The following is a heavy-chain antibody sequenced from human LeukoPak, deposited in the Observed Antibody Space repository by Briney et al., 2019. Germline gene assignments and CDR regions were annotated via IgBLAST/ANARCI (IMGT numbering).Heavy chain of an antibody. CDR1: GFTFSSYG. CDR2: IWYDGSDK. V-gene: IGHV3-30*19. Sequence: GGSLRLSCAASGFTFSSYGMHWVRQAPGKGLEWVAVIWYDGSDKYYADSVKGRFTISRDNSKNTVFLQINSLRADDTSVYYCARSVMMYASTYYFHYWGQGTLVTVSS. J-gene: IGHJ4*02. D-gene: IGHD2-8*01. CDR3: ARSVMMYASTYYFHY.